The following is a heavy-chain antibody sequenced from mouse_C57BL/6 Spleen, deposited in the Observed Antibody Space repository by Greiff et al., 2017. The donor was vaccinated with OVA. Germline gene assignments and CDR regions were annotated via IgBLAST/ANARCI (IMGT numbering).Heavy chain of an antibody. CDR3: SRYDYDEGAWFAY. D-gene: IGHD2-4*01. CDR2: ILPGSGST. V-gene: IGHV1-9*01. Sequence: QVQLQQSGAELMKPGASVKLSCKATGYTFTGYWIGWVKQRPGHGLEWIGEILPGSGSTNYNDKFKGKATFTADTSSNTAYMQLSSLTTEDSATYYCSRYDYDEGAWFAYWGQGTLVTVSA. CDR1: GYTFTGYW. J-gene: IGHJ3*01.